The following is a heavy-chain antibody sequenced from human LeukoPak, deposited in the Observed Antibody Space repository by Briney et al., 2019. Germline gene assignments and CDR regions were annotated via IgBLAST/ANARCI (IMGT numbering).Heavy chain of an antibody. CDR1: GFNFSSYG. D-gene: IGHD2-15*01. CDR2: IRYDGSNK. CDR3: AKVMRYCSGGSCRGPFVFDY. Sequence: PGGSLRLSCAASGFNFSSYGMHWVRQAAGKGLEWVAFIRYDGSNKYYADSVKGRFTISRDTSKNTLYLQMNSLRAEDTAVYYCAKVMRYCSGGSCRGPFVFDYWGQGTLVTVSS. J-gene: IGHJ4*02. V-gene: IGHV3-30*02.